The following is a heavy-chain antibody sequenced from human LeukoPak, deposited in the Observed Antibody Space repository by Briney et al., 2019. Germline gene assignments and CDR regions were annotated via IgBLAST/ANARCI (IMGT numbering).Heavy chain of an antibody. J-gene: IGHJ4*02. CDR2: IIPIFGTA. CDR1: GGTFSSYA. D-gene: IGHD1-7*01. V-gene: IGHV1-69*05. CDR3: ARDRQTTLFDY. Sequence: APVKVSCKASGGTFSSYAISWVRQAPGQGLEWMGRIIPIFGTANYAQKFQGRVTITTDESTSTAYMELSSLRSEDTAVYYCARDRQTTLFDYWGQGTLVTVSS.